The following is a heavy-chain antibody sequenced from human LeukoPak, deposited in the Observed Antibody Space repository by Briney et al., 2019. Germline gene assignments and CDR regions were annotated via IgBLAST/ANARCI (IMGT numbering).Heavy chain of an antibody. J-gene: IGHJ6*02. D-gene: IGHD5-18*01. Sequence: SETLSLTCAVYGGSFSGYYWSWIRQPPGKGPEWIGEINHSGSTNYNPSLKSRVTISVDTSKNQFSLKLSSVTAADTAVYYCARGRGYSYVGYYYYGMDVWGQGTTVTVSS. CDR2: INHSGST. CDR1: GGSFSGYY. V-gene: IGHV4-34*01. CDR3: ARGRGYSYVGYYYYGMDV.